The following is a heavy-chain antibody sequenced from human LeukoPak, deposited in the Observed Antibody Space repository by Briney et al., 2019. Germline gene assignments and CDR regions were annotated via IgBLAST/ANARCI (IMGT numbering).Heavy chain of an antibody. CDR2: ISSSSSTK. CDR3: AKQQLDSASYFQH. D-gene: IGHD6-13*01. J-gene: IGHJ1*01. V-gene: IGHV3-48*01. Sequence: GGSLGLSCAAYGFTSSSYSMNWVRQAPGKGLEWVSYISSSSSTKYYADSVKGRFTISRDNAKNSLYLQMNSLRAEDTAVYYCAKQQLDSASYFQHWGQGTLVTVSS. CDR1: GFTSSSYS.